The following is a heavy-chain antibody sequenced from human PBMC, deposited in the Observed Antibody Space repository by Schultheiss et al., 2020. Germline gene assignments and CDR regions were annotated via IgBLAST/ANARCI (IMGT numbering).Heavy chain of an antibody. CDR3: ARDALVNVLVGWRYYYGMDV. CDR2: IYYSGNT. CDR1: GGSVSSGSYY. D-gene: IGHD2-8*02. Sequence: SETLSLTCTVSGGSVSSGSYYWSWIRQPPGKGLEWIGYIYYSGNTNYNPSLKSRVAMSVDTSKNQFSLKLSFVTTADTAVYYCARDALVNVLVGWRYYYGMDVWGQGTTVTVSS. V-gene: IGHV4-61*01. J-gene: IGHJ6*02.